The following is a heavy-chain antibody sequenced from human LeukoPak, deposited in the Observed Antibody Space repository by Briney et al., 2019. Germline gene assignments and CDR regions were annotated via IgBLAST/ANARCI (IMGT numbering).Heavy chain of an antibody. CDR1: GGSFSGYY. CDR3: EVFLEWLSKPDDY. Sequence: PSETLSLTCAVYGGSFSGYYWSWIRQPPGKGLKWIGEINHSGSTNYNPSLKSRATISVDTSKNQFSLKLSSVTAADTAVYYCEVFLEWLSKPDDYWGQGTLVTVSS. CDR2: INHSGST. J-gene: IGHJ4*02. V-gene: IGHV4-34*01. D-gene: IGHD3-3*01.